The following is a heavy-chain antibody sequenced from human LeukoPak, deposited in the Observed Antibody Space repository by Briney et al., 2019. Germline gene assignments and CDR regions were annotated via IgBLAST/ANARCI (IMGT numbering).Heavy chain of an antibody. Sequence: SETLSLTCAVSGGSISSSNRWSWVRQPPGKGLEWIGEIYHSGSTNYNPSLKSRVTISVDKSKNQFSLKLSSVTAADTAVYYCARDPNSSSWHFDYWGQGTLVTVSS. CDR3: ARDPNSSSWHFDY. V-gene: IGHV4-4*02. D-gene: IGHD6-13*01. J-gene: IGHJ4*02. CDR1: GGSISSSNR. CDR2: IYHSGST.